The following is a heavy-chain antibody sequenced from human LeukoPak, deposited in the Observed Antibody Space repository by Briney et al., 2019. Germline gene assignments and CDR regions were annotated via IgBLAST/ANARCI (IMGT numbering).Heavy chain of an antibody. D-gene: IGHD1-14*01. CDR2: IIPIFGTA. J-gene: IGHJ5*02. Sequence: VASVKVSCKASGYTFTSYAISWVRQAPGQGLEWMGGIIPIFGTANYAQKFQGRVTITADESTSTAYMELSSLRSEDTAVYYCARDGGPPGFRTNWFDPWGQGTLVTVSS. CDR1: GYTFTSYA. CDR3: ARDGGPPGFRTNWFDP. V-gene: IGHV1-69*13.